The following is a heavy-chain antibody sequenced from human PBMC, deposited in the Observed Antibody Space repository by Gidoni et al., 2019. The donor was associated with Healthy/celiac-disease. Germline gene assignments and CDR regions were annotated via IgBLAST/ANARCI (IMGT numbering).Heavy chain of an antibody. CDR2: INHSGST. Sequence: QVQLQQWGAGLLKPSETLSLTCAVYGGSFSGYYCSWIRQPPVKGLDWIGEINHSGSTNYNPSLKSRVTISVDTSKNQFSLKRSSVTAADTAVYYCARGLAYWYFDLWGRGTLVTVSS. J-gene: IGHJ2*01. V-gene: IGHV4-34*01. CDR3: ARGLAYWYFDL. CDR1: GGSFSGYY.